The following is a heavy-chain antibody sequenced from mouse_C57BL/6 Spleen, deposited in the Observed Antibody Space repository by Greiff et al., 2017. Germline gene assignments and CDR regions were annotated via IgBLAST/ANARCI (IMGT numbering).Heavy chain of an antibody. CDR1: GYSFTDYN. CDR3: ARGDGSSPYWYFDV. V-gene: IGHV1-39*01. D-gene: IGHD1-1*01. Sequence: VQLQQSGPELVKPGASVKISCKASGYSFTDYNMNWVKQSNGKSLEWIGVINPNYGTTSYNQKFKGKATLTVDQSSSTAYMQLNSLTSEDSAVXYCARGDGSSPYWYFDVWGTGTTVTVSS. J-gene: IGHJ1*03. CDR2: INPNYGTT.